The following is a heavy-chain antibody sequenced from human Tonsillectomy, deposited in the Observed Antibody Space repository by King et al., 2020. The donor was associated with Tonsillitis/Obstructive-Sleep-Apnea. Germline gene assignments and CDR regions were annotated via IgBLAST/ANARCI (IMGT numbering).Heavy chain of an antibody. CDR3: ARDSRSVVDNWYFDL. D-gene: IGHD3-22*01. J-gene: IGHJ2*01. V-gene: IGHV5-51*03. CDR1: GYSFTDYW. CDR2: VYPGDSDA. Sequence: QLVQSAAEVKKPGESVKISCKAFGYSFTDYWLGWVRQMPGKGLERMGIVYPGDSDARYSPSFQGQVTISVDKSINTAYLQWSRLEASDTAMYYCARDSRSVVDNWYFDLWGRGTLVTVSS.